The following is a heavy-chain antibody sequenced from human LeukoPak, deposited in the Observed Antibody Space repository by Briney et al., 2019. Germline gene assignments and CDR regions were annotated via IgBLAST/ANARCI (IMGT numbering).Heavy chain of an antibody. D-gene: IGHD3-9*01. CDR3: ARDGPYYDILTGFAPFDY. Sequence: PGGSLRLSCAASGFTFSSYWMSWVRQAPGKGLEWVANIKQDGSEKYYVDSVKGRFTISRDNAKNSLYLQMNSLRAEDTAVYYCARDGPYYDILTGFAPFDYWGQGTLVTVSS. V-gene: IGHV3-7*01. CDR1: GFTFSSYW. J-gene: IGHJ4*02. CDR2: IKQDGSEK.